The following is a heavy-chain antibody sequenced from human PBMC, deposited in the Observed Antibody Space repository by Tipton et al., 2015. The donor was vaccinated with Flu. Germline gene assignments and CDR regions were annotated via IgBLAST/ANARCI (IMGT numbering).Heavy chain of an antibody. Sequence: SLRLSCAASGFIFSSYEMNWVRQAPGQGLEWVSYISSSGNTIYYADSVKGRFTISRDNAKNSVYLQMNSLRAEDTAVYYCARVTGAYDYSDYWGQGTLATVSS. CDR1: GFIFSSYE. V-gene: IGHV3-48*03. CDR2: ISSSGNTI. CDR3: ARVTGAYDYSDY. J-gene: IGHJ4*02. D-gene: IGHD5-12*01.